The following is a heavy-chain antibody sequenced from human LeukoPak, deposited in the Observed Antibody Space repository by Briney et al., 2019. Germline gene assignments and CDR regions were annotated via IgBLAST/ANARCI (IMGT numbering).Heavy chain of an antibody. V-gene: IGHV3-30-3*01. D-gene: IGHD1-26*01. J-gene: IGHJ4*02. CDR1: GFTFSSYA. CDR3: ARGHRELPD. CDR2: ISYDGSNK. Sequence: GGSLRLSCAASGFTFSSYAMHWVRQAPGKGLEWVAVISYDGSNKYYADSVKGRFTISRDNSKNTLYLQMNSLRAEDTAVYYCARGHRELPDWGQGTLVTVSS.